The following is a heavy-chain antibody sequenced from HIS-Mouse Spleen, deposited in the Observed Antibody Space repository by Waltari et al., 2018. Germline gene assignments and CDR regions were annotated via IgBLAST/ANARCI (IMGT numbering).Heavy chain of an antibody. CDR3: ASLYYDILTGYYRDY. V-gene: IGHV3-21*01. CDR2: ISSSSSYI. J-gene: IGHJ4*02. Sequence: EVQLVESGGGLVKPGGSLRLSCAASGFTFSSYSMHWVRQAPGKGLEWVSSISSSSSYIYYADSVKGRFTISRDNAKNSLYLQMNSLRAEDTAVYYCASLYYDILTGYYRDYWGQGTLVTVSS. D-gene: IGHD3-9*01. CDR1: GFTFSSYS.